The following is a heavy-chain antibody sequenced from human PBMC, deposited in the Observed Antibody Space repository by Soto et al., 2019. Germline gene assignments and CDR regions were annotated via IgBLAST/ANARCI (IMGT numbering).Heavy chain of an antibody. D-gene: IGHD2-15*01. Sequence: PSETLSLTCTVSGGSISSGDYYWSWIRQPPGKGLEWIGYIYYSGSTYYNPSLKSRVTISVDTSKNQFSLKLSSVTVADTAVYYCARAPVVISRRYFDYWGQGTLVTVSS. CDR1: GGSISSGDYY. CDR2: IYYSGST. CDR3: ARAPVVISRRYFDY. J-gene: IGHJ4*02. V-gene: IGHV4-30-4*01.